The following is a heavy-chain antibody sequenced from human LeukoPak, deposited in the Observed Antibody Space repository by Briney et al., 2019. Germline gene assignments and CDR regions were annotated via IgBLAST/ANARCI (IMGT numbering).Heavy chain of an antibody. V-gene: IGHV4-59*08. CDR2: IYYSGST. CDR1: GASISSYY. J-gene: IGHJ4*02. CDR3: ARLKDDSSGYYYGWYYFDY. D-gene: IGHD3-22*01. Sequence: NASETLSLTCTVSGASISSYYWSWIRQPPGKGLEWIGYIYYSGSTNYNPSPKSRVTISVDTSKNQFSLKLSSVTAADTAVYYCARLKDDSSGYYYGWYYFDYWGQGTLVTVSS.